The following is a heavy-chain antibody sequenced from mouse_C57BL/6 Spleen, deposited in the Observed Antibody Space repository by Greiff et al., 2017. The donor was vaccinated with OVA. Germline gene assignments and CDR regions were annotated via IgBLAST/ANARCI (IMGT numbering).Heavy chain of an antibody. CDR2: IRSKSNNYAT. V-gene: IGHV10-1*01. CDR3: VRQGGNYEIFAY. D-gene: IGHD2-1*01. J-gene: IGHJ3*01. CDR1: GFSFNTYA. Sequence: DVHLVESGGGLVQPKGSLKLSCAASGFSFNTYAMNWVRQAPGKGLEWVARIRSKSNNYATYYADSVKDRFTISRDDSESMLYLQMNNLKTEDTAMYYCVRQGGNYEIFAYWGQGTLVTVSA.